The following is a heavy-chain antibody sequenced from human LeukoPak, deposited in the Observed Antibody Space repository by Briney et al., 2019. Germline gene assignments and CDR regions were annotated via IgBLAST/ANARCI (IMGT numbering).Heavy chain of an antibody. D-gene: IGHD4-23*01. V-gene: IGHV4-59*08. J-gene: IGHJ6*02. CDR2: IYYSGST. CDR3: ARSDGRNWYSYYGMDV. CDR1: GGSISNYY. Sequence: SETLSLTCTVSGGSISNYYWSWIRQPPGKGLEWIGYIYYSGSTNYNPSLSSRVTLSVDTSKNQFSLKLSSVTAADTAVYYCARSDGRNWYSYYGMDVWGQGTTVTVSS.